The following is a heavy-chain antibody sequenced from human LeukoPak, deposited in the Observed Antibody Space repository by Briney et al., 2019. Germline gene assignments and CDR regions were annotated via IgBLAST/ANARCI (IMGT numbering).Heavy chain of an antibody. V-gene: IGHV4-59*01. J-gene: IGHJ4*02. CDR2: IYYSGST. CDR1: GGSISSYY. D-gene: IGHD3-10*01. Sequence: SETLSLTCTVSGGSISSYYWSWIRQPPGKGLEWIGYIYYSGSTNYNPSLKSRVTISVDTSKNQFSLKLSSVTAADTAVYYCARDDHYYGSGGFDYWGQGTLVTVSS. CDR3: ARDDHYYGSGGFDY.